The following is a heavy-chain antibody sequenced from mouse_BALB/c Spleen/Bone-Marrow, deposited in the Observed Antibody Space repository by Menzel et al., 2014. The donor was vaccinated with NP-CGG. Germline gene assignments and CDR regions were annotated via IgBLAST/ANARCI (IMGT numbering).Heavy chain of an antibody. Sequence: EVKLQESGGGLVQPGGSLKLSCATSGFTLSDYYMYWVRQTPEKRLEWVAYISNGGGSTYYPDTVKGRFTTSRDNAKNTLYLQMSRLKSEDTAMYYCARRTAYAMDYWGQGTSVTVSS. CDR2: ISNGGGST. J-gene: IGHJ4*01. CDR3: ARRTAYAMDY. D-gene: IGHD1-2*01. V-gene: IGHV5-12*02. CDR1: GFTLSDYY.